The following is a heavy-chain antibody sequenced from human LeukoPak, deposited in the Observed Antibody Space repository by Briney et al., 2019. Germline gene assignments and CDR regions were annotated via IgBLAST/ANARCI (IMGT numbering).Heavy chain of an antibody. CDR2: IIPIFGTA. D-gene: IGHD3-22*01. CDR1: GGTFSSYA. V-gene: IGHV1-69*05. Sequence: ASLKISCKTSGGTFSSYAISWVRQTPGQRLEWMGRIIPIFGTANYAQTFQGRVTITTDESTSTAYMELSSLRSEDTAVYYCARETQYYYDSSGYWDYWGQGTLVTVSS. CDR3: ARETQYYYDSSGYWDY. J-gene: IGHJ4*02.